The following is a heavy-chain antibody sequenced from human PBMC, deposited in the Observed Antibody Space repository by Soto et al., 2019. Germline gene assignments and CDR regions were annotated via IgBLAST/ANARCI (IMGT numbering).Heavy chain of an antibody. CDR2: FDPEDGET. V-gene: IGHV1-24*01. D-gene: IGHD1-1*01. Sequence: ASVKVSCKVSGYTLTELSMHWVRQAPGKGLEWMGGFDPEDGETIYAQKFQGRVTMTEDTSTDTAYMELSSLRSEDTAVYYCATTSLGTYYLDYWGQGTLVTVSS. CDR1: GYTLTELS. CDR3: ATTSLGTYYLDY. J-gene: IGHJ4*02.